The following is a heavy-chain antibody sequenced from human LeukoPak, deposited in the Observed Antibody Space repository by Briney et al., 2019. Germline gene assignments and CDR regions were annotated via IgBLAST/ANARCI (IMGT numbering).Heavy chain of an antibody. V-gene: IGHV3-23*01. CDR3: AKNGYYYYMDV. CDR1: GFTFNNYN. J-gene: IGHJ6*03. CDR2: ISGSGGST. Sequence: PGGSLRLSCAASGFTFNNYNMNWVRQAPGKGLEWVSAISGSGGSTYYADSVKGRFTISRDNSKNTLYLQMNSLRAEDTAVYYCAKNGYYYYMDVWGKGTTVTVSS.